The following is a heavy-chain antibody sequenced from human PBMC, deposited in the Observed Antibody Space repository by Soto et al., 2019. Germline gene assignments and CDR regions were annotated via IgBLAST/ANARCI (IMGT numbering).Heavy chain of an antibody. CDR1: GFTFSNAW. CDR2: IKSKTDGGTT. J-gene: IGHJ4*02. V-gene: IGHV3-15*01. D-gene: IGHD6-13*01. Sequence: EVQLVESGGGLVKPGVSLRLSCAASGFTFSNAWMSWVRQAPGKGLEWVGRIKSKTDGGTTNYAAPVKGRFTISRDDSKNTLYLQMNSLKAEDTAMYYCTTEIAGYFDYWGQGILVTVSS. CDR3: TTEIAGYFDY.